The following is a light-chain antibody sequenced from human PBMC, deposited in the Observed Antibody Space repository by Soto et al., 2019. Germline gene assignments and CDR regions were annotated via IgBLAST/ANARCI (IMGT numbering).Light chain of an antibody. CDR2: GAA. V-gene: IGKV3-15*01. CDR1: QSVFSS. J-gene: IGKJ4*02. Sequence: EIVMTQSPATLSVSPGERVTLSCRASQSVFSSLAWYQQKPGQAPRLLIYGAATRATGIPARFSGSGSATDFTLTISSLQSEDFAVYFCQQYYTWPAFGRGTRVEI. CDR3: QQYYTWPA.